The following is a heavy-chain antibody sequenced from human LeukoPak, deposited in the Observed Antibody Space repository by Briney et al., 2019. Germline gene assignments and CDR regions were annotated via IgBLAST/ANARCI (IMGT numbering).Heavy chain of an antibody. CDR1: GFTVSSNY. J-gene: IGHJ6*02. D-gene: IGHD5-12*01. V-gene: IGHV3-53*01. Sequence: GGSLRLSCVASGFTVSSNYMSWVRQAPGKGLEWVSVIYSGAGTYYADSVKDRFTISRDNSKNTLYLQMNSLRAEDTAVYYCAVRVATIIVYAMDVWGHGTTVTVSS. CDR3: AVRVATIIVYAMDV. CDR2: IYSGAGT.